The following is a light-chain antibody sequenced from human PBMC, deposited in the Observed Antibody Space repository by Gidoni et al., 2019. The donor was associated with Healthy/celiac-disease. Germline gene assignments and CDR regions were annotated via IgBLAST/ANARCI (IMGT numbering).Light chain of an antibody. J-gene: IGKJ4*01. V-gene: IGKV1-NL1*01. CDR3: QQYYSTIT. CDR2: AAS. Sequence: DIQMTQSPSSLPASVGDRVTITCRASQGISNSLAWYQQKPGKAPKLLLYAASRLESGVPSRFSGSGSGTDYTLTISSLQPEDFATYYCQQYYSTITFGGGTKVEIK. CDR1: QGISNS.